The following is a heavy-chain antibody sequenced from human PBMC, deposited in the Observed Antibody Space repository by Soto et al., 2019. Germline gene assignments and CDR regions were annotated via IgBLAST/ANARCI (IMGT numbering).Heavy chain of an antibody. CDR3: ARGKAAGTVY. CDR1: GGSISSGGYY. D-gene: IGHD6-13*01. CDR2: IYYSGST. Sequence: SETLSLTCTVSGGSISSGGYYWSWIRQHPGKGLEWIGYIYYSGSTYYNPSLKSRVTISVDTSKNQFSLKLSSVTAADTAVYYCARGKAAGTVYWGQGTLVTVSS. V-gene: IGHV4-31*03. J-gene: IGHJ4*02.